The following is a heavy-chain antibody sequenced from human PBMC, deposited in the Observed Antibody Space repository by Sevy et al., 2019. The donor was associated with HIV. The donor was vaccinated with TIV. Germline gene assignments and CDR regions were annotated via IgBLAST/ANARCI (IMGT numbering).Heavy chain of an antibody. V-gene: IGHV3-33*01. CDR2: IWFDGRNK. CDR1: AFTFSSYG. CDR3: ARELAGDYCVSDGYGCFDV. Sequence: GGSLRLSCAASAFTFSSYGMHWVRQAPGKGLEWVAVIWFDGRNKYYVNSVKGRFIISRDNSKNTRYLQMNNLRPEDTAVYYGARELAGDYCVSDGYGCFDVWGRGILVTVSS. D-gene: IGHD3-22*01. J-gene: IGHJ2*01.